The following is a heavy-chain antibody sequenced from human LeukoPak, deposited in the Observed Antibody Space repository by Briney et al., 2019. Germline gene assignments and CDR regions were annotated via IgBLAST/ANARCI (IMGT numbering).Heavy chain of an antibody. V-gene: IGHV4-61*02. CDR2: IYTSGST. CDR3: ATYTVTTSY. D-gene: IGHD4-17*01. J-gene: IGHJ4*02. Sequence: SQTLSLTCTVSGGSISSGSYYWSWIRQPAGKGLEWIGRIYTSGSTNYNPSLKSRVTISVDTSKNQFSLKLSSVTAADTAVYYCATYTVTTSYWGQGTLVTVSS. CDR1: GGSISSGSYY.